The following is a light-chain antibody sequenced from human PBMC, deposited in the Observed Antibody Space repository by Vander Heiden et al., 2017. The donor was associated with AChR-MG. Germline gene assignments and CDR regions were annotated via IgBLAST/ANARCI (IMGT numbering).Light chain of an antibody. V-gene: IGKV1-33*01. J-gene: IGKJ2*01. CDR3: QQYDNHPPS. CDR1: QDISNY. CDR2: DAS. Sequence: QITRSPSTLSASVGDRVTITCRASQDISNYLDWYQQKPRKAPKLLIYDASSLERGVPSRFSGSGSGTEFTFTISSLQPEDIATYYCQQYDNHPPSFGEGTKLEIK.